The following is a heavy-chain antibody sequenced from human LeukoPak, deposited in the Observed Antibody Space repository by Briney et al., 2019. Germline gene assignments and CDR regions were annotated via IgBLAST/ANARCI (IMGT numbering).Heavy chain of an antibody. J-gene: IGHJ6*03. CDR2: IYYSGST. D-gene: IGHD2-21*01. CDR3: ARGLALKTLYMDV. V-gene: IGHV4-39*07. Sequence: PSETLSLTCTVSGGSISSSSYYWGWIRQPPGKGLEWIGSIYYSGSTYYNPSLKSRVTISVDTSKNQFSLKLSSVTAADTAVYYCARGLALKTLYMDVWGKGTTVTVSS. CDR1: GGSISSSSYY.